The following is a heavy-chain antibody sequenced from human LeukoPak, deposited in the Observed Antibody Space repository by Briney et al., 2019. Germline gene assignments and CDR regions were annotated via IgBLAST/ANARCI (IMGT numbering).Heavy chain of an antibody. CDR1: GFTFDDYA. J-gene: IGHJ4*02. Sequence: SLLLSCAASGFTFDDYAMHWVRPAPGKGLEWVSGISWNSGSIGYADSVKGRFTISRDNAKNSLYLQMNSLRAEDTALYYCAKGQNIAVAGNIDYWGQGTLVTVSS. CDR3: AKGQNIAVAGNIDY. D-gene: IGHD6-19*01. CDR2: ISWNSGSI. V-gene: IGHV3-9*01.